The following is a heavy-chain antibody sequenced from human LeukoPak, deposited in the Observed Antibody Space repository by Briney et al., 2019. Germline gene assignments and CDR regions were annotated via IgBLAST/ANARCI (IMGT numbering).Heavy chain of an antibody. CDR3: ARDANAGYSVNWFDP. Sequence: GGSLRLSCAASGFTFSSYWMSWVRQAPGKGLEWVANIKQDGSEKYYVDSVKGRFTISRDNAKNSLYLQMGSLRAEDTAIYYCARDANAGYSVNWFDPWGQGTLVTVSS. J-gene: IGHJ5*01. CDR1: GFTFSSYW. V-gene: IGHV3-7*03. CDR2: IKQDGSEK. D-gene: IGHD5/OR15-5a*01.